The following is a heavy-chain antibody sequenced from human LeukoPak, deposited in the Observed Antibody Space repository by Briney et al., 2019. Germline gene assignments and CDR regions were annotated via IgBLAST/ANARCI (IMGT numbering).Heavy chain of an antibody. J-gene: IGHJ4*02. D-gene: IGHD5-12*01. Sequence: ASVKVSCKASGYTFIGYYMHWVRQAPGQGLEWMGWINPNSGGTNYAQKFQGWVTMTRDTSISTAYMELSRLRSDDTAVYYCAREADRLRFFDYWGQGTLVTVSS. CDR1: GYTFIGYY. V-gene: IGHV1-2*04. CDR2: INPNSGGT. CDR3: AREADRLRFFDY.